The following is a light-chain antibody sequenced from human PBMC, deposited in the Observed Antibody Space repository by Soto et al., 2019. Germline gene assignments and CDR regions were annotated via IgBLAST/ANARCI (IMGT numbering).Light chain of an antibody. CDR2: EVS. CDR1: SSVVGAHNS. CDR3: SSFTSSVTYG. V-gene: IGLV2-14*01. J-gene: IGLJ1*01. Sequence: QSALSLPASVSGTPGQSITNSSTDTSSVVGAHNSVSWYRQETDKPPKRILYEVSDRPSEGSDRFSGSKSGNTACLNKSGLQIEDDADYYCSSFTSSVTYGFGTGTKV.